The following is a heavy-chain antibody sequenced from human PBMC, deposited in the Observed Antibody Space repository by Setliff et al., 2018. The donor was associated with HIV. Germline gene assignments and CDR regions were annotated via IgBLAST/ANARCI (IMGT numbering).Heavy chain of an antibody. Sequence: GASVKVSCKASGYTFTDYYMHWVRQAPGQGLEWMGWINPKSGGTNSALKFQGRVTMTRDTSISTAYMELSRLRSDDTAVYYCASAYCGGDCYSRTRKFYYYYYMDVWGKGTTVTVSS. J-gene: IGHJ6*03. V-gene: IGHV1-2*02. D-gene: IGHD2-21*02. CDR3: ASAYCGGDCYSRTRKFYYYYYMDV. CDR1: GYTFTDYY. CDR2: INPKSGGT.